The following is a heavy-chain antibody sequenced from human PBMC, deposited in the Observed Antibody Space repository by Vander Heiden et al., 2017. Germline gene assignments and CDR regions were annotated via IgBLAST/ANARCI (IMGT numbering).Heavy chain of an antibody. CDR1: GFTFSSYA. D-gene: IGHD2-2*01. CDR3: ASILGYCSSTSCLDY. J-gene: IGHJ4*02. Sequence: QVQLVASGGGVVQPGRSLRLSCAASGFTFSSYAMHWVRQAPGKGLEWVAVISYDGSNKYYADSVKGRFTISRDNSKNTLYLQMNSLRAEDTAVYYCASILGYCSSTSCLDYWGQGTLVTVSS. CDR2: ISYDGSNK. V-gene: IGHV3-30*04.